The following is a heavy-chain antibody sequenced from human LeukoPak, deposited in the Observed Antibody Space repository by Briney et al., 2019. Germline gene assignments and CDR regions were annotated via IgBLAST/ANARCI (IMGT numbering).Heavy chain of an antibody. J-gene: IGHJ4*02. V-gene: IGHV3-72*01. D-gene: IGHD6-19*01. CDR3: TRVLTTDRGWYTFEF. Sequence: GGSLGLSCEGSGFTFSDHHMDWVRQAPGMGLEWVGRGPARNKPNSCSTQYAASVRGRFTISRDDSKNSLYLQINSQRTEDTAMYYCTRVLTTDRGWYTFEFWGQGVLVTVSS. CDR1: GFTFSDHH. CDR2: GPARNKPNSCST.